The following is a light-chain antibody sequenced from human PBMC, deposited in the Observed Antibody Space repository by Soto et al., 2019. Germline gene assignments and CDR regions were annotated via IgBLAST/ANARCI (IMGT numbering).Light chain of an antibody. V-gene: IGLV2-14*01. CDR3: SSYTTSSTRV. Sequence: QSALTQPASVSGSPGQSIAISCTGSSSDIGIYKYVSWYQQHPGKVPKLIIYEVTNRPSGVSNRFSGSKSGNTASLTISGLQAEDEAGYYCSSYTTSSTRVFGPGTKVTVL. J-gene: IGLJ1*01. CDR2: EVT. CDR1: SSDIGIYKY.